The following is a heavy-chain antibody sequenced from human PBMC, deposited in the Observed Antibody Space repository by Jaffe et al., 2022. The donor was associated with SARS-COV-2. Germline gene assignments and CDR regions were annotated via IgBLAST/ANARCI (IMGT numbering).Heavy chain of an antibody. CDR3: ARDLEGITGNIGY. CDR1: GGTFSSYT. J-gene: IGHJ4*02. V-gene: IGHV1-69*08. Sequence: QVQLVQSGAEVKKPGSSVKVSCKASGGTFSSYTISWVRQAPGQGLEWMGRIIPILGIANYAQKFQGRVTITADKSTSTAYMELSSLRSEDTAVYYCARDLEGITGNIGYWGQGTLVTVSS. D-gene: IGHD1-20*01. CDR2: IIPILGIA.